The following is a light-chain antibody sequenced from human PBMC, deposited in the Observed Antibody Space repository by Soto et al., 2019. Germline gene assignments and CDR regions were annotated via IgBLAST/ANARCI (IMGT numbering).Light chain of an antibody. CDR1: QSVGNN. CDR3: QQYSDSPLT. J-gene: IGKJ4*01. CDR2: ATS. Sequence: EIVMTQSPATLSVSPGERATLSCRASQSVGNNFAWYQQKPGQAPRLLIFATSTRATGVPGRFSGSGSATEFTLTVSSLQSEDFAVYYCQQYSDSPLTFSVGAKVEIE. V-gene: IGKV3-15*01.